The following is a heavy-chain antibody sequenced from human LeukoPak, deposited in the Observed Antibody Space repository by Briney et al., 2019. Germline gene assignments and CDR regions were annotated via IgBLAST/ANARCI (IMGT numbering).Heavy chain of an antibody. Sequence: PSETLSLTCTVSGGSISSYYWSWIRQPPGKGLEWIGYIYYSGSTNYNPSLKSRVTISVDTSKNQFSLKLSSVTAADTAVYYCARGKIDYGDGAFDYWGQGTLVTVSS. J-gene: IGHJ4*02. V-gene: IGHV4-59*12. D-gene: IGHD4-17*01. CDR1: GGSISSYY. CDR2: IYYSGST. CDR3: ARGKIDYGDGAFDY.